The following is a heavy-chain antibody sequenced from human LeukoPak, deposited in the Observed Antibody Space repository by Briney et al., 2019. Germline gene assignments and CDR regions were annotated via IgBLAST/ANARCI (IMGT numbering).Heavy chain of an antibody. CDR1: GGSISSSSYY. Sequence: PSETLSPTCTVPGGSISSSSYYWGWIRQPPGKGLEWIGSIYYSGSTYYNPSLKSRVTISVDTSKNQFSLKLSSVTAADTAVYYCARVNYSNYPSFDYWGQGTLVTVSS. CDR2: IYYSGST. V-gene: IGHV4-39*07. J-gene: IGHJ4*02. D-gene: IGHD4-11*01. CDR3: ARVNYSNYPSFDY.